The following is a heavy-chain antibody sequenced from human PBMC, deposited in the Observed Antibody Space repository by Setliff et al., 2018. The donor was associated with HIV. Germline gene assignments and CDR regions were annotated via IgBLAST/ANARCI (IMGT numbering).Heavy chain of an antibody. CDR2: IHLSDT. V-gene: IGHV4-39*07. CDR3: ARSSMAGFDY. Sequence: PSETLSLTCSVSGGSMRSNIYYWGWIRPSPTKGLEWIGSIHLSDTYYNPSLKSRVTISVDTSKDQFSLKLTSLTAADTAVYYCARSSMAGFDYWGQGKLVTVSS. J-gene: IGHJ4*02. D-gene: IGHD6-19*01. CDR1: GGSMRSNIYY.